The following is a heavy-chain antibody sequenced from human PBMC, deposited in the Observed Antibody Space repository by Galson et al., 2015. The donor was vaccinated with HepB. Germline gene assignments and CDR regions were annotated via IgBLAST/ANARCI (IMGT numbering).Heavy chain of an antibody. J-gene: IGHJ6*03. Sequence: SVKVSCKASGYTFTRYGISWVRQAPGQGLEWMGWISAYNGNTNYAQKFQGRVTMTTETSTRTAYMELRSLRSDDTAVYYCARATPDWNDGLGVDHYYMDVWGKGTTVTVSS. D-gene: IGHD1-1*01. CDR3: ARATPDWNDGLGVDHYYMDV. CDR1: GYTFTRYG. CDR2: ISAYNGNT. V-gene: IGHV1-18*01.